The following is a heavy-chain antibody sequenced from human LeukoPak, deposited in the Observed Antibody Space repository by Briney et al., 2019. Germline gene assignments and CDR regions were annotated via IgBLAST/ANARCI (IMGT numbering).Heavy chain of an antibody. CDR3: ARLATSGQTDY. J-gene: IGHJ4*02. CDR2: IIPIFGTA. V-gene: IGHV1-69*01. CDR1: GGTFSSYV. Sequence: GASVKVSCEASGGTFSSYVISWVRQAPGQGLEWMGGIIPIFGTANYAQKFQGRVTITADASTSTAYMELSSLRSEDTAVYYCARLATSGQTDYWGQGTLVTVSS.